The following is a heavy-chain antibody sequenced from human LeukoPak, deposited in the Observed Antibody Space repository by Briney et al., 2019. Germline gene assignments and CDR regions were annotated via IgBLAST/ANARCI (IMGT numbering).Heavy chain of an antibody. Sequence: PGGSLRLSCAASGFTFSSYAMSWVRQAPGKGLEWVSAISGSDGNTYYADYADSVQGRFTISRDNSKNTLYLQMNSLRAEDTAVYYCAKGPSTRGLRYFDLWGRGTLVTVSS. V-gene: IGHV3-23*01. CDR2: ISGSDGNT. CDR3: AKGPSTRGLRYFDL. D-gene: IGHD2-2*01. CDR1: GFTFSSYA. J-gene: IGHJ2*01.